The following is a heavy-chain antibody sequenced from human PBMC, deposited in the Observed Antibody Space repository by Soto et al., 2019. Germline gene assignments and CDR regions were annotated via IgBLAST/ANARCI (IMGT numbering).Heavy chain of an antibody. CDR3: ARVPSPFDFYYAMDV. J-gene: IGHJ6*02. CDR2: IFSSGTT. Sequence: QVQLRESGPGLVMPSQTLSLTCTVSGDSIGSGNKYWSWIRQAPGKGLEWIGYIFSSGTTYYNPSLKSRLTMSLDTSQNQFSLKLNSVTAADTAVYFRARVPSPFDFYYAMDVWGQGTTVTVSS. CDR1: GDSIGSGNKY. D-gene: IGHD3-16*01. V-gene: IGHV4-30-4*01.